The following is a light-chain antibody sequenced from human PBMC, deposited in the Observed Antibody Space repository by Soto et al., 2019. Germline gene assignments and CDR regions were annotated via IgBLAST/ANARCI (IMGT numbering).Light chain of an antibody. CDR3: KSYDRNHVI. Sequence: NFMLTQPHSVSESPGKTVTISCTRSSGRIASNYVQWYQQRPGSSPIIVIYEDNQRPSGVPDRFSGSVDSSSNSAYLIISGLKTEYEADYYCKSYDRNHVIFGGGTKLTVL. J-gene: IGLJ2*01. CDR2: EDN. V-gene: IGLV6-57*01. CDR1: SGRIASNY.